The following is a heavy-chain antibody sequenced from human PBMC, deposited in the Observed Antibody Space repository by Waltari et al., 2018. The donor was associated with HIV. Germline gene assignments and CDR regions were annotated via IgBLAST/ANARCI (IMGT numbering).Heavy chain of an antibody. V-gene: IGHV3-23*01. CDR2: ISGSGGST. D-gene: IGHD6-6*01. Sequence: EVQLLESGGGLVQPGGSLRLSCAASGFTFDTYAMSWVRQAPGKGLEWVSYISGSGGSTYYADSVKGRFTISRDNSKNTLYLQMNSLRAEDTALYYCTKEQYGTLGGAWGQGTTVTVSS. CDR3: TKEQYGTLGGA. CDR1: GFTFDTYA. J-gene: IGHJ6*02.